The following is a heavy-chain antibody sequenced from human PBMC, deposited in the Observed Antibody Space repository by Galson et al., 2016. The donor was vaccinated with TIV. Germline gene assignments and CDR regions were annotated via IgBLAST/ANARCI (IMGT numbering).Heavy chain of an antibody. Sequence: QSGAEVKKPGESLTISCKTSGYRFTNSWISWVRHVPGKGREWVGRISPSDGYTNYGTSFQGHVTISTDKSISASYLQWSSLTASDSAIYHCARQTPLTDAFDIWGPGTLVSVSS. V-gene: IGHV5-10-1*01. CDR3: ARQTPLTDAFDI. CDR1: GYRFTNSW. D-gene: IGHD1-14*01. J-gene: IGHJ3*02. CDR2: ISPSDGYT.